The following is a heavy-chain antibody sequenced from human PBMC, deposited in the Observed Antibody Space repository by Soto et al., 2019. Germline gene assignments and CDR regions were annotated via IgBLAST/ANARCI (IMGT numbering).Heavy chain of an antibody. J-gene: IGHJ5*02. D-gene: IGHD2-2*01. CDR1: GFTFDDHA. CDR3: AKGPRYCSSASCSFLPRVDYP. V-gene: IGHV3-9*01. Sequence: EVQLVESGGGLVQPGRSLRLSCAASGFTFDDHAMHWVRQGTGKCLEWVAGISSNGAGVGYAESVQGRFTISRDNARNPLYLQMNSLRPEDTAWYYCAKGPRYCSSASCSFLPRVDYPWGQGTLVTVSS. CDR2: ISSNGAGV.